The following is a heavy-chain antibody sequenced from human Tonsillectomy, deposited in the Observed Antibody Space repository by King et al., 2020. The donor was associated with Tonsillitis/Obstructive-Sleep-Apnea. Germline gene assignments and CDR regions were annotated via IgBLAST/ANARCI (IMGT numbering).Heavy chain of an antibody. J-gene: IGHJ3*02. CDR2: ISWNSGSK. CDR1: GFTFDDYA. Sequence: VQLVESGGGLVQPGRSLRLSCAASGFTFDDYAMYWVRQAPGKGLEWVSGISWNSGSKVYADSVKGRFTISRDNAKNSLYLQMNSLRAEDTALYYCAKDLIIAESGTPGDTFDIWGQGTMVTVSS. D-gene: IGHD6-13*01. CDR3: AKDLIIAESGTPGDTFDI. V-gene: IGHV3-9*01.